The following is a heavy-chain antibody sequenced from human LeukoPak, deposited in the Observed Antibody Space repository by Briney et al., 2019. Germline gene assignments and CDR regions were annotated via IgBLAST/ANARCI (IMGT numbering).Heavy chain of an antibody. Sequence: PGGSLRLSCAASGFTFSSYGMHWVRQAPGKGLEWVAFIRYDGRNKYYADSVKGRFTISRDNSKNTLYLQMNSLRAEDTAVYYCARDFYLLDYGDYDGGRGFDYWGQGTLVTVSS. CDR2: IRYDGRNK. J-gene: IGHJ4*02. CDR3: ARDFYLLDYGDYDGGRGFDY. V-gene: IGHV3-30*02. D-gene: IGHD4-17*01. CDR1: GFTFSSYG.